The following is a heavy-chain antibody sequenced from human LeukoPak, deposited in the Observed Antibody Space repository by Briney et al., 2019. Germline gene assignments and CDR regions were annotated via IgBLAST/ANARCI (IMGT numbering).Heavy chain of an antibody. V-gene: IGHV1-18*01. CDR1: GYTFTSFA. CDR2: ISAYNGNT. CDR3: ARGTRSGSYNFDY. D-gene: IGHD3-10*01. J-gene: IGHJ4*02. Sequence: ASVKVSCKASGYTFTSFAISWVRQAPGQGLKWMGWISAYNGNTNYAQKFQGRVTMTTDTSTSTAYMGLRSLRSDDTAMYYCARGTRSGSYNFDYWGQGTLVTVSS.